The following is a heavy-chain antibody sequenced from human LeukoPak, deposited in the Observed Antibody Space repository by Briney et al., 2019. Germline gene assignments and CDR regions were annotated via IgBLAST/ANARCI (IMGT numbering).Heavy chain of an antibody. D-gene: IGHD4-17*01. CDR2: IYTSGST. CDR1: GGSISSYY. J-gene: IGHJ5*02. Sequence: SETLSLTCTVSGGSISSYYWSWIRQPAGKGLEWIGRIYTSGSTNYNPSLKSRVTMSVDTSKNQFSLKPSSVTAADTAVYYCARERTTVTTANWFDPWGQGTLVTVSS. V-gene: IGHV4-4*07. CDR3: ARERTTVTTANWFDP.